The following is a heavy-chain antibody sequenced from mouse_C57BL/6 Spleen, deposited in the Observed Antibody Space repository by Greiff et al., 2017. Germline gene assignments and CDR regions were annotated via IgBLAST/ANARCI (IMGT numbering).Heavy chain of an antibody. J-gene: IGHJ3*01. V-gene: IGHV14-4*01. D-gene: IGHD1-1*01. CDR1: GFNIKDDY. Sequence: VQLQQSGAELVRPGASVKLSCTASGFNIKDDYMHWVKQRPDQGLEWIGWIDPENGDTEYASKFQGNATITADTSSNTAYLQLSSLTSEDTAVYYCTTYYGSSYWFAYWGQGTLVTVSA. CDR2: IDPENGDT. CDR3: TTYYGSSYWFAY.